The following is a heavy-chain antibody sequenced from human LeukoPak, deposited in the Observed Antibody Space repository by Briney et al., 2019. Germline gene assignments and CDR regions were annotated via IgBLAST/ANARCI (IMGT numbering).Heavy chain of an antibody. J-gene: IGHJ6*02. V-gene: IGHV4-4*07. CDR3: ARSLPFGGDANYYYYGMDV. CDR1: GGSISSYY. CDR2: IYTSGST. D-gene: IGHD2-21*02. Sequence: SETLSLTCTVSGGSISSYYWSWIRQPAGKGLEWIGRIYTSGSTNYNPSLKSRVTMSVDTSKNQFSLKLSSVTAADTAVYYCARSLPFGGDANYYYYGMDVWGQGTTVTVSS.